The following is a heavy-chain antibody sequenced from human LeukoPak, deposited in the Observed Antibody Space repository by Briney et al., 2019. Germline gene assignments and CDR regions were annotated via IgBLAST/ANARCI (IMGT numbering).Heavy chain of an antibody. CDR1: GFTVTNND. J-gene: IGHJ4*02. Sequence: GGALMLSCAASGFTVTNNDMNWVRQTPGKGLEWVSVITSGGSTYFADSVKGRFTVSRDNSKNTLSLQMNSLRVEDTAVYYCARDLISGPATHDSWGQGALVTVSS. CDR3: ARDLISGPATHDS. CDR2: ITSGGST. V-gene: IGHV3-66*01. D-gene: IGHD2-15*01.